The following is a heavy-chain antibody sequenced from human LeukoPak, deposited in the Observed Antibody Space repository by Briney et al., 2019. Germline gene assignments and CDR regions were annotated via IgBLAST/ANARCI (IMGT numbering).Heavy chain of an antibody. CDR2: IIPIFGTA. J-gene: IGHJ4*02. CDR3: ARGKDTAMVTFDY. D-gene: IGHD5-18*01. V-gene: IGHV1-69*13. CDR1: GGTFSSYA. Sequence: SVKVSCKASGGTFSSYAISWVRQAPGQGLEWMGGIIPIFGTANYAQKFQGRVTITADESTSTAYMELSSLRSEDTAVYYRARGKDTAMVTFDYWGQGTLVTVSS.